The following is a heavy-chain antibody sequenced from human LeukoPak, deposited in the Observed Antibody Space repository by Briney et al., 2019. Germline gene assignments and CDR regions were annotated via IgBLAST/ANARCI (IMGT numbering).Heavy chain of an antibody. D-gene: IGHD1-14*01. CDR2: ISGSGGST. Sequence: GGSLRLSCAASGFTFSSYAMSWVRQAPGKGLEWVSAISGSGGSTYYADSVKGRFTISRDNARNTLYLQMNSLRPEDTAIYYCASDRVFYGLDVWGQGTTVTVSS. J-gene: IGHJ6*02. CDR3: ASDRVFYGLDV. CDR1: GFTFSSYA. V-gene: IGHV3-23*01.